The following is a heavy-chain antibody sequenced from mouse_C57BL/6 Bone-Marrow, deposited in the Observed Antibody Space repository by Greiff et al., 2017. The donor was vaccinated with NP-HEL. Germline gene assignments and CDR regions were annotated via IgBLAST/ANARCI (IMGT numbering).Heavy chain of an antibody. D-gene: IGHD2-4*01. V-gene: IGHV1-64*01. J-gene: IGHJ4*01. Sequence: QVHVKQPGAELVKPGASVKLSCKASGYTFTSYWMHWVKQRPGQGLEWIGMIHPNSGSTNYNEKFKSKATLTVDKSSSTAYMQLSSLTSEDSAVYYCARLITPYYYAMDYWGQGTSVTVSS. CDR2: IHPNSGST. CDR3: ARLITPYYYAMDY. CDR1: GYTFTSYW.